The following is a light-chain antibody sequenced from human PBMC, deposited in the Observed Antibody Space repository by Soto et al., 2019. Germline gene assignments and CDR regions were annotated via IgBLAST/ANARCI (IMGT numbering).Light chain of an antibody. J-gene: IGKJ1*01. Sequence: DIQMTQSPSTLSASVGDRVTITCRARQSIGVWLAWYQQKPGTAPKLLIYKTSTLDSEAPLRFSGSGSGTHFPLTIRSLHTDDVATYYCQQYINYFRRFGDGTKVDIK. V-gene: IGKV1-5*03. CDR2: KTS. CDR1: QSIGVW. CDR3: QQYINYFRR.